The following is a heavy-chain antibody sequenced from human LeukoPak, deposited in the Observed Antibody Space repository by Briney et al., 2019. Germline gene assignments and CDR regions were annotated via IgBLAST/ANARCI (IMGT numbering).Heavy chain of an antibody. CDR2: ISGSGGST. J-gene: IGHJ4*02. D-gene: IGHD3-22*01. Sequence: PGGSLRLSCAASRFTFSSYAMSWVRQAPGKGLEWVSAISGSGGSTYYADSVKGRFTISRGNSKNTLYLQMNSLRAEDTAVYYCTKSYYDSSGYYYFDYWGQGTLVTVSS. CDR1: RFTFSSYA. V-gene: IGHV3-23*01. CDR3: TKSYYDSSGYYYFDY.